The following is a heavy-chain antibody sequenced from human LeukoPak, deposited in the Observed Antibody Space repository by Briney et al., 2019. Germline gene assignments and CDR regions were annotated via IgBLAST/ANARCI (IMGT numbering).Heavy chain of an antibody. CDR2: ISSSGGTI. CDR1: GFTFSSYE. CDR3: ARDPVLDY. V-gene: IGHV3-48*03. D-gene: IGHD4-17*01. J-gene: IGHJ4*02. Sequence: EGSLRLSCAASGFTFSSYEMNWVRQAPGKGLEWVSYISSSGGTIYYADSVKGRFTISRDNAKNSLYLQMNSLRAEDAAVYYCARDPVLDYWGQGTLVTVSS.